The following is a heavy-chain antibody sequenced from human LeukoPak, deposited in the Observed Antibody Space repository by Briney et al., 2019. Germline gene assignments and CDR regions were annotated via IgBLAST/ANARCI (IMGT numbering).Heavy chain of an antibody. CDR1: GFTFSSYE. V-gene: IGHV3-48*03. CDR2: ISSSGSTI. D-gene: IGHD2-15*01. Sequence: GGSLRLSCAASGFTFSSYEMSWVRQARGKGLEWVSYISSSGSTIYYADSVKGRFTISRDNAKNSLYLQMNSLRAEDTAVYYCARSTLLGYCSGGSCSDFDYWGQGTLVTVSS. J-gene: IGHJ4*02. CDR3: ARSTLLGYCSGGSCSDFDY.